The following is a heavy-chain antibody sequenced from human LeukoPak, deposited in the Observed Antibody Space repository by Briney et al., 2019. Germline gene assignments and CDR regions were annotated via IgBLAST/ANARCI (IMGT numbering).Heavy chain of an antibody. J-gene: IGHJ4*02. V-gene: IGHV3-48*03. Sequence: PGGSLRLSCAASGFTFISYGMNWVRQAPGKGLEWASKISSGGTTKDYADSVKGRFTISRDNAKNSLYLQMNSLRDDNTAVYYCAREPRHGYNPFDYWGQGILVIVSS. CDR1: GFTFISYG. CDR2: ISSGGTTK. CDR3: AREPRHGYNPFDY. D-gene: IGHD5-24*01.